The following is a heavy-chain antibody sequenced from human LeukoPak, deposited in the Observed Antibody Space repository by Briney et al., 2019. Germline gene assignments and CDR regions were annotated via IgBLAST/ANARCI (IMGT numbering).Heavy chain of an antibody. V-gene: IGHV5-51*01. Sequence: GESLKISCKGSGYSFTSYWIGWVRQMPGKGLEWMGIIYPGDSDTRYSPSFQGQVTISADKSISTAYLQWSSLKASDTAMYYCARVPSYWADQYSLWAEYFDYWGQGTLVTVSS. CDR1: GYSFTSYW. CDR2: IYPGDSDT. J-gene: IGHJ4*02. D-gene: IGHD3-10*01. CDR3: ARVPSYWADQYSLWAEYFDY.